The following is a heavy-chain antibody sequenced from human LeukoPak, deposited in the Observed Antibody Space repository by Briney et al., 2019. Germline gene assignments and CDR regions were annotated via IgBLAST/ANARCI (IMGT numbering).Heavy chain of an antibody. J-gene: IGHJ4*02. CDR2: ISGSGGTT. CDR3: AKDHLPGIVVADRDY. Sequence: GGSLRLSCAASGFIFSRYGMSWVRHAPGKGLEWVSAISGSGGTTYYADSVKGRFTISRDNSKNTLYLQITSLRAEDTGVYYCAKDHLPGIVVADRDYWGQGTLVTVSS. V-gene: IGHV3-23*01. CDR1: GFIFSRYG. D-gene: IGHD6-19*01.